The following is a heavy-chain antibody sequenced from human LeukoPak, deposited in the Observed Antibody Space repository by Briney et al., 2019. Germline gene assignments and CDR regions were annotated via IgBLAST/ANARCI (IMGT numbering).Heavy chain of an antibody. CDR3: AKDIATSSGFDY. Sequence: PGGSLRLSCAASGFTFDDYAMHWLRQAPGKGLEWVSLISGDGGSTYYADSVKGRFTISRDNSKNSLYLQMNSLRTEDTSLYYCAKDIATSSGFDYWGQGTLVTVSS. CDR2: ISGDGGST. CDR1: GFTFDDYA. D-gene: IGHD6-19*01. J-gene: IGHJ4*02. V-gene: IGHV3-43*02.